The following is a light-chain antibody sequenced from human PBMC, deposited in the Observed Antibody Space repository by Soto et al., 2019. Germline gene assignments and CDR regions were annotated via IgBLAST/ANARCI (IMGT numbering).Light chain of an antibody. V-gene: IGKV3-11*01. CDR2: DVS. Sequence: EIVLTQSPATLSLSPGERATLSCRASQSVSRYLAWYQQKPGQAPRLLIYDVSNWATGIPARFSGSGSATDFTLTISSLEPEDFAVYYCQQRQNWPPHATFGGGNKVEIK. CDR1: QSVSRY. J-gene: IGKJ4*01. CDR3: QQRQNWPPHAT.